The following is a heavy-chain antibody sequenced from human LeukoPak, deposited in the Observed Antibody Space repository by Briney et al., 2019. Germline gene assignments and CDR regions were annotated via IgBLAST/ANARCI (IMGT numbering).Heavy chain of an antibody. V-gene: IGHV4-30-4*08. CDR3: ARRDYYDSSGSSLFRH. CDR1: GGSISSGDYY. D-gene: IGHD3-22*01. Sequence: PSQTLSLTCYVSGGSISSGDYYWSWIRQPPGKGLEWIGNIYYSGSTYYNPSLKSRVTISVDTSKNQFSLKLSSVTAADTAVYYCARRDYYDSSGSSLFRHWGQGTLVTVSS. J-gene: IGHJ1*01. CDR2: IYYSGST.